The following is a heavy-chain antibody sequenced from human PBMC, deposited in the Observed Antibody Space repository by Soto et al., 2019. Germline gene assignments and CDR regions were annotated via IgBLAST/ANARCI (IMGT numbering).Heavy chain of an antibody. D-gene: IGHD3-22*01. Sequence: GESLKISCKGSGYSFTSYYISCVRQMPGKGLEWMGRIDPAGSSTNYSPSFQGHVTISADKSIRTAYLQWSSLKASDTAMYYCATTGYYDSSGYLYYWGQGTLVTVSS. CDR1: GYSFTSYY. J-gene: IGHJ4*02. V-gene: IGHV5-10-1*01. CDR2: IDPAGSST. CDR3: ATTGYYDSSGYLYY.